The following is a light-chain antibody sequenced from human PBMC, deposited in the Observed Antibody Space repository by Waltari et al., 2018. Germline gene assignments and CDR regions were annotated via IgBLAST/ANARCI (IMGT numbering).Light chain of an antibody. CDR1: SSDFGDYNY. CDR2: DVT. CDR3: TSFTSRSLHV. J-gene: IGLJ1*01. Sequence: QSALTQPASVSGSPGQSITISCTGSSSDFGDYNYVSWYQHHPGKAPKVMIYDVTNRPSGGSIRVSCSKSGNTASLTISGLQPEDEADYYCTSFTSRSLHVFGTGTRVTV. V-gene: IGLV2-14*03.